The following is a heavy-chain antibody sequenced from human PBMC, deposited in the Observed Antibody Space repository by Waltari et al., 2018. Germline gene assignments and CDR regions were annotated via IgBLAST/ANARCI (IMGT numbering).Heavy chain of an antibody. CDR1: GGTFSSYA. CDR2: IIPIFGTA. D-gene: IGHD6-6*01. CDR3: AREGWGGGQLDAY. J-gene: IGHJ4*02. Sequence: QVQLVQSGAEVKKPGSSVKVSCKASGGTFSSYAISWVRQAPGQGLEWMGRIIPIFGTANYAQKCQGRVTITAEKSTSTAYMELSSLRSEDTAVYSCAREGWGGGQLDAYWGQGTLVTVSS. V-gene: IGHV1-69*08.